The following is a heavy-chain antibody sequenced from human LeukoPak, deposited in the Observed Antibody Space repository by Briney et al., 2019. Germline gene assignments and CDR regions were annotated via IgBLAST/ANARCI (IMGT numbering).Heavy chain of an antibody. J-gene: IGHJ4*02. CDR2: ISSSGITI. D-gene: IGHD5-12*01. CDR1: GFTFSSYE. V-gene: IGHV3-48*03. CDR3: AREMGGYPFDY. Sequence: GGSLRLSCAASGFTFSSYEMNWVRQAPGKGLEWVSYISSSGITIYYADSVKGRFTISRDNAKNSLYLQMYSLRAEDTAVYYCAREMGGYPFDYWGQGTLVTVSS.